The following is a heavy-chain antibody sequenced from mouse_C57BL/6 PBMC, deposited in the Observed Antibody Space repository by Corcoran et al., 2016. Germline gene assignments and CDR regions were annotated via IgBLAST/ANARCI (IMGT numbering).Heavy chain of an antibody. V-gene: IGHV3-6*01. CDR2: ISYDGSN. D-gene: IGHD2-5*01. J-gene: IGHJ3*01. Sequence: DVQLQESGPGLVKPSQSLSLTCSVTGYSITRGYYWNWIRQFPGNKLEWMGYISYDGSNNYNPSLKNRISITRDTSKNQFFLKLNSVTTEDTATYYCASYSNYSWFAYWGQGTLVTVS. CDR1: GYSITRGYY. CDR3: ASYSNYSWFAY.